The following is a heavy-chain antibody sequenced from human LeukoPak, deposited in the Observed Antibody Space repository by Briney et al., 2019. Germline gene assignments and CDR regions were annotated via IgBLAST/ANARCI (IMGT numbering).Heavy chain of an antibody. CDR1: GGSISSAGFY. CDR3: ARDSSDAFDI. Sequence: SQTLSLTCTVSGGSISSAGFYWNWLRQHPGKGLEWIGYIYYSGITYYNPSLKSRLTMSVDTSKNQFSLKLSSVTAADTAVYYCARDSSDAFDIWGQGTMVTVSS. CDR2: IYYSGIT. J-gene: IGHJ3*02. V-gene: IGHV4-31*03. D-gene: IGHD2-2*01.